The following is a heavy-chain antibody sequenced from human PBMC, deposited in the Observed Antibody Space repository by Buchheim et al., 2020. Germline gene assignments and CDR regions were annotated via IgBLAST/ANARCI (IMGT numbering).Heavy chain of an antibody. CDR3: ARVAGYYYDSSGYDYYYYGMDV. V-gene: IGHV4-34*01. Sequence: QVQLQQWGAGLLKPSETLSLTCAVYGGSFSGYYWSWIRQPPGKGLEWIGEINHSGSTNYNPSLKSRVTISVDTSKNKFSLKLSSVTAADTAVYYCARVAGYYYDSSGYDYYYYGMDVWGQGTT. D-gene: IGHD3-22*01. CDR2: INHSGST. J-gene: IGHJ6*02. CDR1: GGSFSGYY.